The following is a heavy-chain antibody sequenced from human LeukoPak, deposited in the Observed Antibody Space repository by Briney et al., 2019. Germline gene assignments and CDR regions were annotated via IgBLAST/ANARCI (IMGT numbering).Heavy chain of an antibody. CDR3: ARGEGSIAAAGGNWFDP. CDR2: INPNSGGT. Sequence: ASVKVSCKASGYTFTGYYMHWVRQAPGQGLEWVGWINPNSGGTNYAQKFQGWVTMTRDTSISTAYMELSRLRSDDTAVYYCARGEGSIAAAGGNWFDPWGQGTLVTVSS. D-gene: IGHD6-13*01. V-gene: IGHV1-2*04. J-gene: IGHJ5*02. CDR1: GYTFTGYY.